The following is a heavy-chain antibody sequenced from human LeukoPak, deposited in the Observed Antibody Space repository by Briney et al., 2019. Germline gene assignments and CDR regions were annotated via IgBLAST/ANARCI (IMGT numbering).Heavy chain of an antibody. J-gene: IGHJ5*02. CDR3: ARRQIVVVPADNWFDP. CDR1: GYSFTSYW. D-gene: IGHD2-2*01. Sequence: GESLKISCKGSGYSFTSYWISWVRRMPGKGLEWMGRIDPSDSYTNYSPSFQGHVTISADKSISTAYLQWSSLKASDTAMYYCARRQIVVVPADNWFDPWGQGTLVTVSS. V-gene: IGHV5-10-1*01. CDR2: IDPSDSYT.